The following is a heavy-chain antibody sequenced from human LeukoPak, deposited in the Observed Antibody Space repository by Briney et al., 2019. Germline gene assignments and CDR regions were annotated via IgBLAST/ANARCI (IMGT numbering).Heavy chain of an antibody. CDR2: INPNGGST. CDR1: GYTFTSYY. J-gene: IGHJ3*02. V-gene: IGHV1-46*01. CDR3: ARDSRPITMIVVVNDAFDI. Sequence: ASVKVSCKASGYTFTSYYMHWVRQAPGQGLEWMGIINPNGGSTSYAQKFQGRVTMTRDTSTSTVYMGLSSLRSEDTAVYYCARDSRPITMIVVVNDAFDIWGQGTMVTVSS. D-gene: IGHD3-22*01.